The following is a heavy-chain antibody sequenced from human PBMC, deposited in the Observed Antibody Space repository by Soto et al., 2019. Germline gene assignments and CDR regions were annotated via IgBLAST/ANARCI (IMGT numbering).Heavy chain of an antibody. CDR2: ISSSSSYI. D-gene: IGHD5-12*01. J-gene: IGHJ5*02. CDR3: ARDPYSGYDYWFDP. CDR1: GFTFSSYS. Sequence: GGSLRLSCAASGFTFSSYSMNWVRQAPGKGLEWVSSISSSSSYIYYADSVKGRFTISRDNAKNSLYLQMNSLRAEDTAVYYCARDPYSGYDYWFDPWGQGTLVTVSS. V-gene: IGHV3-21*01.